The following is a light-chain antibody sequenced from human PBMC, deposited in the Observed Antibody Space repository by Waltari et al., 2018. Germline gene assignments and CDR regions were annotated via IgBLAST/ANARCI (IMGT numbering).Light chain of an antibody. CDR3: QQGSILPLT. Sequence: EVVLTQSPVTLPLSAGERAPLSCRASESVYKYLAWYQQRPGQPPRLLIYDTSNRAAGVPGRFSGSGYGTDFTLTITSLEAEDFAVYFCQQGSILPLTFGGGTRVEIK. CDR1: ESVYKY. CDR2: DTS. J-gene: IGKJ4*01. V-gene: IGKV3-11*01.